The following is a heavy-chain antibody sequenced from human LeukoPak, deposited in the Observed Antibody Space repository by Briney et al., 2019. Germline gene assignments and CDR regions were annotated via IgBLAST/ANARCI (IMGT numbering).Heavy chain of an antibody. Sequence: GGSLRLSCAASGFTFSSYAMSWVRLAPGKGLEWVSVISGSGGSTYYADSVKGRFTISRDNSRNTLYLQMNSLRAEDTAVYYCAKVRGDMRLWLQSWGTFDYWGQGTLVTVSS. CDR3: AKVRGDMRLWLQSWGTFDY. CDR2: ISGSGGST. CDR1: GFTFSSYA. V-gene: IGHV3-23*01. D-gene: IGHD5-24*01. J-gene: IGHJ4*02.